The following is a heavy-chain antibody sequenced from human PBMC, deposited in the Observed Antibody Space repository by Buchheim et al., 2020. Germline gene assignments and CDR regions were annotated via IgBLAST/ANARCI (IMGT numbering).Heavy chain of an antibody. CDR1: GYTFTSYD. CDR3: ARGFIGGSYYYDSSGYYSGYFQH. CDR2: MNPNSGNT. Sequence: QVQLVQSGAGVKRPGASVKVSCKASGYTFTSYDINWVRQATGQGLEWMGWMNPNSGNTGYAQKFQGRVTMTRNTSISTAYMELSSLRSEDTAVYYCARGFIGGSYYYDSSGYYSGYFQHWGQGTL. V-gene: IGHV1-8*01. J-gene: IGHJ1*01. D-gene: IGHD3-22*01.